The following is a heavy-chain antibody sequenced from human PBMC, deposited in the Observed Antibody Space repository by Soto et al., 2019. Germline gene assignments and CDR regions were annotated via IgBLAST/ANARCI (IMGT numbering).Heavy chain of an antibody. J-gene: IGHJ4*02. D-gene: IGHD2-2*01. CDR2: TSAYNGNT. Sequence: GASVKVSCKASGYTFISYGISWVRQAPGQGLEWMGWTSAYNGNTNYAQKLQGRVTLTTDTSTSTAYMELRSLRSDDTAVYYCARGVVVIPDAAMSPELYYFDYWGQGTLVTVSS. CDR3: ARGVVVIPDAAMSPELYYFDY. CDR1: GYTFISYG. V-gene: IGHV1-18*01.